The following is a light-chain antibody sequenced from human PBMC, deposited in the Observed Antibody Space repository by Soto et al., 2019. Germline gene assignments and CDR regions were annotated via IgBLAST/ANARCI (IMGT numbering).Light chain of an antibody. Sequence: EIVLMHSPGTLSLSPGERATLSCRASQSVSSSYLAWYQQKPGQAPRPLIYGASSRATGIPDRFSGSGSGTDFTLTISRLEPEDFAVYYCQQYGSSPRTFGQGTKVDIK. CDR1: QSVSSSY. CDR3: QQYGSSPRT. CDR2: GAS. J-gene: IGKJ1*01. V-gene: IGKV3-20*01.